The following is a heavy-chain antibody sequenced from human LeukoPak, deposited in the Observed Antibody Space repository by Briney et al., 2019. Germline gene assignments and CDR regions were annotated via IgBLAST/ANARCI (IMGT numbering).Heavy chain of an antibody. Sequence: SETLSLTCAVYGGSFSGYYWSWIRQPPGKGLEWIGEINQSGSTNYNPSLKSRVTISVDTSKKQFSLRLSPVTAADTAVYYCAAGCSSTSCYWYYYTDVWGRGTTVTVSS. CDR1: GGSFSGYY. J-gene: IGHJ6*03. V-gene: IGHV4-34*01. D-gene: IGHD2-2*01. CDR2: INQSGST. CDR3: AAGCSSTSCYWYYYTDV.